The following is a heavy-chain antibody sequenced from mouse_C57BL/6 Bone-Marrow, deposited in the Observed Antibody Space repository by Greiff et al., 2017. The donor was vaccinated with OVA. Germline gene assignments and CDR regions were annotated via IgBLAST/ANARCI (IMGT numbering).Heavy chain of an antibody. J-gene: IGHJ2*01. V-gene: IGHV1-64*01. CDR2: IHPNSGST. D-gene: IGHD1-2*01. Sequence: QVHVKQPGAELVKPGASVKLSCKASGYTFTSYWMHWVKQRPGQGLEWIGMIHPNSGSTNYNEKFKSKATMTVDKSSSTAYMQLSSLASEDSAVYNCARCITTAGNWGQGTTLTVSS. CDR3: ARCITTAGN. CDR1: GYTFTSYW.